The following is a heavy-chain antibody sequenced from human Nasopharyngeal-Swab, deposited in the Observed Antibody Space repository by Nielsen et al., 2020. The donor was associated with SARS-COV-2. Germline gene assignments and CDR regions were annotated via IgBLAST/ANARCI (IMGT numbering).Heavy chain of an antibody. J-gene: IGHJ4*02. Sequence: GGSLRLSCTASEFTFGSYWMSWVRQAPGKGQEWVAHIKHDGSEKYYVDSVEGRLTISRDDAKNSLYLKMTSRRAEDTAVYYCPRDLGGIVAFWGQGALVTVSS. CDR2: IKHDGSEK. D-gene: IGHD3-16*01. CDR3: PRDLGGIVAF. CDR1: EFTFGSYW. V-gene: IGHV3-7*02.